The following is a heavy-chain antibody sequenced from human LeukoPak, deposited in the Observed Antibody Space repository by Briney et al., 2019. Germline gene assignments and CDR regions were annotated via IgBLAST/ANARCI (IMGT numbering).Heavy chain of an antibody. J-gene: IGHJ4*02. CDR2: ISYDGSNK. CDR1: GFTFSSYG. CDR3: AKTTTVPTLFDY. V-gene: IGHV3-30*18. Sequence: GGSLRLSCAASGFTFSSYGMHWVRQAPGKGLEWVAVISYDGSNKYYADSVKGRFTISRDNSKNTLYLQMNSLRAEDTAVYYCAKTTTVPTLFDYWGQGTLVTVSS. D-gene: IGHD4-17*01.